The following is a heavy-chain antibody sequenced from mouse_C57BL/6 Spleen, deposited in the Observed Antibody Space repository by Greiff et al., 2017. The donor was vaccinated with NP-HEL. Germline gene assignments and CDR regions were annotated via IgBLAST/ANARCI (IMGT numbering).Heavy chain of an antibody. CDR1: GYTFTDYN. V-gene: IGHV1-18*01. CDR2: INPNNGGT. CDR3: ARSFYGNSYYYAMDY. Sequence: EVQLQQSGPELVKPGASVKIPCKASGYTFTDYNMDWVKQSHGKSLEWIGDINPNNGGTIYNQKFKGKATLTVDKSSSTAYMELRSLTSEDTAVYYCARSFYGNSYYYAMDYWGQGTSVTVSS. J-gene: IGHJ4*01. D-gene: IGHD2-1*01.